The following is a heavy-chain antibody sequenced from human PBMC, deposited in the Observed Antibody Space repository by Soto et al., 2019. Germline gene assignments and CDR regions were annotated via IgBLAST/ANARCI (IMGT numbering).Heavy chain of an antibody. CDR3: AREGTYCSGGSCYPHFAS. CDR2: IWYDGSNK. CDR1: GFTFSSYG. Sequence: QVQLVESGGGVVQPGRSLRLSCAASGFTFSSYGMHWVRQAPGKGLEWVAVIWYDGSNKYYADSVKGRFTISRDKSKKTLYLQMKSLRAEDTAVYYCAREGTYCSGGSCYPHFASWGQGTLVTVSS. D-gene: IGHD2-15*01. J-gene: IGHJ4*02. V-gene: IGHV3-33*01.